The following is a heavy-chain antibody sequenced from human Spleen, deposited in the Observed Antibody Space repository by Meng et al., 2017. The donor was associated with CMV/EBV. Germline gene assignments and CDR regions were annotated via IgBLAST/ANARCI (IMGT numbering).Heavy chain of an antibody. D-gene: IGHD1-1*01. V-gene: IGHV4-30-4*08. CDR2: IYSSGST. CDR3: ARGELIDY. Sequence: SETLSLTCSVSGASISNGDYYWTWIRQPPGKGLEWIGYIYSSGSTYYNPSLKSRVIISVDTSKNQFSLKVTSVTAADTAVYYCARGELIDYWGQGMLVTVSS. CDR1: GASISNGDYY. J-gene: IGHJ4*02.